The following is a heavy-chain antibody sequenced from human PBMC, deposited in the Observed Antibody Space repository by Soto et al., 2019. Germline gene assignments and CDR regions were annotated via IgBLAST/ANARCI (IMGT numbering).Heavy chain of an antibody. Sequence: PGGSLRLSCVASGFTFSDYYMTWIRQAPGKGLEWVAYISSSGSGIYYPDSVKGRFTISRDNAENSLYLQMSSLRAEDSAVYYCARAYSDAFDIWGQGTMVTVSS. V-gene: IGHV3-11*01. CDR3: ARAYSDAFDI. CDR2: ISSSGSGI. CDR1: GFTFSDYY. J-gene: IGHJ3*02. D-gene: IGHD2-15*01.